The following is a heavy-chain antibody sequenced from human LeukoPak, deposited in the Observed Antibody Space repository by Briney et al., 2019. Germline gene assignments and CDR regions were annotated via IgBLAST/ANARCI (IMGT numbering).Heavy chain of an antibody. CDR1: GGPITNYY. Sequence: PSETLSLPRSVSGGPITNYYWSWIRQPPGKGLEWIGYIYFSGVTKYNPYSPSLTSRVTMSTDTSKNQISLMLNSVTAADTAVYYCARHFGVIYDSRGHYYLDYGGQGILVTVSS. CDR2: IYFSGVT. D-gene: IGHD3-22*01. V-gene: IGHV4-59*01. J-gene: IGHJ4*02. CDR3: ARHFGVIYDSRGHYYLDY.